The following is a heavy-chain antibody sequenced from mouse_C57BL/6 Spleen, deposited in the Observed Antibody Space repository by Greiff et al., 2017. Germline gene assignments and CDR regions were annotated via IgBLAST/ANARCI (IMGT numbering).Heavy chain of an antibody. CDR1: GFTFSSYG. V-gene: IGHV5-6*01. CDR3: ARHGKIYDGHWYFDV. CDR2: ISSGGSYT. D-gene: IGHD2-3*01. J-gene: IGHJ1*03. Sequence: EVKLMESGGDLVKPGGSLKLSCAASGFTFSSYGMSWVRQTPDKRLEWVATISSGGSYTYYPDSVKGRFTISRDNAKNTLYLQMSSLKSEDTAMYYCARHGKIYDGHWYFDVWGTGTTVTVSS.